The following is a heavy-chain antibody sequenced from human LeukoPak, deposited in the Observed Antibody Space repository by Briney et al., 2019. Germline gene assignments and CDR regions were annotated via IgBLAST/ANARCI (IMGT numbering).Heavy chain of an antibody. Sequence: GGSLRLSCAASGFTFSSFDMNWVRQAPGKGLEWASSISTSSRYIYYRDSVKGRFTISRDDAKNSLYLQMNSLRVEDTAVYYCARADCSGSTCYLRRSWFDPWGQGTLVTVSS. J-gene: IGHJ5*02. D-gene: IGHD2-2*01. CDR3: ARADCSGSTCYLRRSWFDP. V-gene: IGHV3-21*01. CDR2: ISTSSRYI. CDR1: GFTFSSFD.